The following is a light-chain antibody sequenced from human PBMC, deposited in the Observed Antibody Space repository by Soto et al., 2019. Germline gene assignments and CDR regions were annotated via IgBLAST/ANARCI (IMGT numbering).Light chain of an antibody. V-gene: IGKV3-20*01. CDR3: QQYDSSPRT. CDR1: QSVGNNY. J-gene: IGKJ1*01. Sequence: EIVLTQSPGTLSLSPGERATLSCRASQSVGNNYLAWFQQKPGQAPRLLIYDASSRATGIPDRFSGSGSGTDFTLTISRLEPEDFAVYYCQQYDSSPRTFGQGTKVEIK. CDR2: DAS.